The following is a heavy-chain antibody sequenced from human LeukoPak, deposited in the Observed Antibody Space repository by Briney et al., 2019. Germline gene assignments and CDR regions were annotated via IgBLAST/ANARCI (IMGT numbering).Heavy chain of an antibody. Sequence: SETLSLTCAVYGGSFSGYYWSWIHQPPGKGLEWIGEINHSGSTNYNPSLKSRVTISVDTPKNQFSLKLSSVTAADTAVYYCARGRAARFLVDSSSWYGFCLWGQGTLVTVSS. CDR2: INHSGST. CDR1: GGSFSGYY. J-gene: IGHJ4*02. V-gene: IGHV4-34*01. D-gene: IGHD6-13*01. CDR3: ARGRAARFLVDSSSWYGFCL.